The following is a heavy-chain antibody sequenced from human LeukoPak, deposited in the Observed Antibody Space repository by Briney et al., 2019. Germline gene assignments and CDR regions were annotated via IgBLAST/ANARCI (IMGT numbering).Heavy chain of an antibody. D-gene: IGHD2-21*01. CDR1: GFTFSSYW. CDR3: AKYCGGDCYGMDV. J-gene: IGHJ6*02. CDR2: IKQDGSEK. V-gene: IGHV3-7*01. Sequence: TGGSLRLSCTASGFTFSSYWMSWVRQAPGKGLEWVANIKQDGSEKDCVDSVKGRFTISRGNAKNSLYLQMNSLRAEDTAVYYCAKYCGGDCYGMDVWGQGTTVTVSS.